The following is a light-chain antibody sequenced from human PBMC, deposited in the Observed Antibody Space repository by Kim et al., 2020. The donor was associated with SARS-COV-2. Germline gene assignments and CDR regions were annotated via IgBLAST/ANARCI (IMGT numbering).Light chain of an antibody. V-gene: IGLV4-69*01. J-gene: IGLJ3*02. CDR2: INSDGSH. CDR1: SGHRNNA. Sequence: QLVLTQSPSASASLGASVKLTCTLSSGHRNNAIAWHQQQPEKGPRYLMKINSDGSHNRGDGIPDRFSGSSSGAERYLTISSLQSEDEADYYCQTWGSGIRVFGGGTQLTVL. CDR3: QTWGSGIRV.